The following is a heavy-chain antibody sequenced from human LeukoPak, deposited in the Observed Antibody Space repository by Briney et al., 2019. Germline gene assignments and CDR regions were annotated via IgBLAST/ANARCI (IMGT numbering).Heavy chain of an antibody. J-gene: IGHJ4*02. V-gene: IGHV3-33*06. CDR1: GFTFSSYG. D-gene: IGHD6-19*01. Sequence: GGSLRLSCAASGFTFSSYGMHWVRQAPGKGLEWVAVIWHDGSAKFYVDSVRGRFSISRDDSKNTLYLQMNSLRAEDTALYYCAKDNRGGWSRYFDYWGRGTLVTVSS. CDR2: IWHDGSAK. CDR3: AKDNRGGWSRYFDY.